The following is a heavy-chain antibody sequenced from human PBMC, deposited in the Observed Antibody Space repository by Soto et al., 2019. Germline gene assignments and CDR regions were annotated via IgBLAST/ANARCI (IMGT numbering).Heavy chain of an antibody. CDR1: GFTFSSYW. CDR3: ARGEQQLVRDYYYYGMDV. CDR2: INSDGSST. J-gene: IGHJ6*02. D-gene: IGHD6-13*01. V-gene: IGHV3-74*01. Sequence: GGSLRLSCAASGFTFSSYWMHWVRQAPGKGLVWVSRINSDGSSTSYADSVKGRFTISRDNAKNTLYLQMNSLRAEDTAVYYCARGEQQLVRDYYYYGMDVWGQGTTVTVSS.